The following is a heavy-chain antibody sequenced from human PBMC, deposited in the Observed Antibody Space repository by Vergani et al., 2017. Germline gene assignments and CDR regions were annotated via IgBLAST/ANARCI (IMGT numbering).Heavy chain of an antibody. J-gene: IGHJ6*02. CDR2: IWYDGSNK. CDR3: ARDQGGNYVFYYGMDV. V-gene: IGHV3-33*01. D-gene: IGHD4-11*01. CDR1: GFTFSSYG. Sequence: QVQLVESGGGLVKPGRSLRLSCAASGFTFSSYGMHWVRQAPGKGLEWVAVIWYDGSNKYYADSVKGRFTISRDNSKNTLYLQMNSLRAEDTAVYYCARDQGGNYVFYYGMDVWGQGTTVTVSS.